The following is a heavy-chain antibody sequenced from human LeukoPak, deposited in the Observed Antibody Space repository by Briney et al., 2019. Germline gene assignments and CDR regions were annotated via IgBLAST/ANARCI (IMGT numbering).Heavy chain of an antibody. CDR3: ARERREYCSSTSCPLGYYYYMDV. Sequence: SETLSLTCAVYGGSFSGYYWSWIRQPPGKGLEWIGYICYSGTTNYNPSLKSRVTISVDTSKNQFSLKLSSVTAADTAVYYCARERREYCSSTSCPLGYYYYMDVWGKGTTVTISS. J-gene: IGHJ6*03. CDR1: GGSFSGYY. CDR2: ICYSGTT. V-gene: IGHV4-59*01. D-gene: IGHD2-2*01.